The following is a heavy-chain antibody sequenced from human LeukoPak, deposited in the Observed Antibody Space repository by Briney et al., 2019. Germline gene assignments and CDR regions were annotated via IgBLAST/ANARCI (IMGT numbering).Heavy chain of an antibody. J-gene: IGHJ4*02. CDR1: GYSISSGYY. Sequence: SETLSLTCTVSGYSISSGYYWGWIRQPPGKGLEWIGHMHSSGSTYYNPALKSRVTMSMDTSKNQFSLRLSSVTAADTAVYYCARVKDGSGPYLDYWGQGNLVTVSS. CDR2: MHSSGST. D-gene: IGHD3-10*01. CDR3: ARVKDGSGPYLDY. V-gene: IGHV4-38-2*02.